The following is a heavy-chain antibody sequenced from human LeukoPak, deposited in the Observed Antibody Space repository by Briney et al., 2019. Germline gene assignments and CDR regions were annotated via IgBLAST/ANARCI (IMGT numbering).Heavy chain of an antibody. J-gene: IGHJ4*02. CDR2: INHSGST. Sequence: SETLSLTCAVYGGSFSGYYWSWIRQPPGKGLEWIGEINHSGSTNYNPSLKSRVTISVDTSKNQFSLKLSSVTAADTAVYYCARAVPDCSSTSCYIDYWGQGTLVTVSS. D-gene: IGHD2-2*02. CDR3: ARAVPDCSSTSCYIDY. V-gene: IGHV4-34*01. CDR1: GGSFSGYY.